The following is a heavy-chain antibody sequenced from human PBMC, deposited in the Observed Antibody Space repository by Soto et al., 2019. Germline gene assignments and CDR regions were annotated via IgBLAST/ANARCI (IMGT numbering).Heavy chain of an antibody. CDR2: IYHSGST. Sequence: PSETLCLTCAVSGGSISSGGYSWSWIRQPPGKGLEWIGYIYHSGSTYYNPSLKSRVTISVDRSKNQSSLKLSSVTAADTAVYYCGRGGVVYYDSSGYSFSPYYFDYWGQGTRVTVSS. D-gene: IGHD3-22*01. CDR3: GRGGVVYYDSSGYSFSPYYFDY. CDR1: GGSISSGGYS. J-gene: IGHJ4*02. V-gene: IGHV4-30-2*01.